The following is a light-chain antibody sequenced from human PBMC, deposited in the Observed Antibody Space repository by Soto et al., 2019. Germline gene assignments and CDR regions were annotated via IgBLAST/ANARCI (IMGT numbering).Light chain of an antibody. CDR2: KAS. J-gene: IGKJ4*01. V-gene: IGKV1-5*01. Sequence: DIQMTQSPSTLSGSVGDRVTITCRASQTISSWLAWYQQKPGKAPKLLIYKASSLETGVPSRFSGGGSGAHFTFTISSLQPEDFATYYCQQYVNLPLTFGGGTKVEVK. CDR3: QQYVNLPLT. CDR1: QTISSW.